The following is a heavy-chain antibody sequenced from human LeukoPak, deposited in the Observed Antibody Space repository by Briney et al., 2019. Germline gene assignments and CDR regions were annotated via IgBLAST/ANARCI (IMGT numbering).Heavy chain of an antibody. CDR3: VTRSYTSGWPT. V-gene: IGHV1-2*02. Sequence: GASVKVSCKASGNTFIGNYIHWVRQARGQGLEWMGWINPNSGGANYAQRFQGRVTMTRDTSDTTAFLDLDRLTSDDTAVYYCVTRSYTSGWPTWGQGTLVTVSS. D-gene: IGHD6-19*01. CDR1: GNTFIGNY. CDR2: INPNSGGA. J-gene: IGHJ5*02.